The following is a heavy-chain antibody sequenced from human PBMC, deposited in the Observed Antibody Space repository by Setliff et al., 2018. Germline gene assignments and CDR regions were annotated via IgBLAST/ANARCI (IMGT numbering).Heavy chain of an antibody. CDR1: GGSFSGYY. V-gene: IGHV4-34*12. CDR3: ARSFSRREKFLLDY. CDR2: IIHSGIT. J-gene: IGHJ4*01. Sequence: SETQSLTCAVYGGSFSGYYWSWIRQPPRKRLEWIGEIIHSGITNYNPFLKSRVTISMDTSKNQFSLKVSSVTVEDTAVYFCARSFSRREKFLLDYWGQGALVTVSS. D-gene: IGHD6-6*01.